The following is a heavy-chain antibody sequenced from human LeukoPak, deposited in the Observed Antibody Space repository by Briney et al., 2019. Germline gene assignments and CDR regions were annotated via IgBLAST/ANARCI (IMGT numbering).Heavy chain of an antibody. V-gene: IGHV4-4*07. Sequence: SETLSLTCTLSGGSISSYYWSWIRQPAGKGLEWIVRISTSGSTKYNSSLKSRVTMSADTSKNQCSLKLSSVTAADTAVYYCARDWDYWGQGTLVTVSS. CDR1: GGSISSYY. CDR2: ISTSGST. CDR3: ARDWDY. J-gene: IGHJ4*02.